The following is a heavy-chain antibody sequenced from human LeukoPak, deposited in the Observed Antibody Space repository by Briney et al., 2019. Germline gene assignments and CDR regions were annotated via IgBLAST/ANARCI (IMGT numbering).Heavy chain of an antibody. D-gene: IGHD6-13*01. CDR2: ISYDGSNK. CDR3: ARESRYYFDY. CDR1: GFIFSSYA. J-gene: IGHJ4*02. Sequence: GGSLRLSCAASGFIFSSYAMHWVRQAPGKGLEWVAVISYDGSNKYYADSVKGRFTISRDNSKNTLYLQMNSLRAEDTAVYYCARESRYYFDYWGQGTLVTVSS. V-gene: IGHV3-30*04.